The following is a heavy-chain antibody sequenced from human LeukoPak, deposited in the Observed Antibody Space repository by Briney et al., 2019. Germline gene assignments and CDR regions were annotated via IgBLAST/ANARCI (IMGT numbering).Heavy chain of an antibody. CDR2: IRYDGSNK. Sequence: GGSLRLSCAASGFTFSSYGMHWVRQAPGKGLEWVAFIRYDGSNKFYADSVQGRFTISRDNSKKTLYLQMNSLRAEDTAVYYCARDYGRGEVTPFDYWGQGTLVTVSS. D-gene: IGHD3-10*01. CDR3: ARDYGRGEVTPFDY. J-gene: IGHJ4*02. CDR1: GFTFSSYG. V-gene: IGHV3-30*02.